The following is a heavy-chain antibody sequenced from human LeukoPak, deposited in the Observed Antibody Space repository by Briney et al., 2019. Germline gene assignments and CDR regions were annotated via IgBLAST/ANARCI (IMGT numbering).Heavy chain of an antibody. J-gene: IGHJ6*02. CDR3: ARGYCSSTSCQATRYYYYYGMDV. D-gene: IGHD2-2*01. CDR2: INHSGST. Sequence: SETLSLTCAVYGGSFSGYYWSWIRQPPGKGLEWIGEINHSGSTNYNPSLKSRVTISVDTSKNQFSLKLSSVTAADTAVYYCARGYCSSTSCQATRYYYYYGMDVWGQGTTVTVSS. CDR1: GGSFSGYY. V-gene: IGHV4-34*01.